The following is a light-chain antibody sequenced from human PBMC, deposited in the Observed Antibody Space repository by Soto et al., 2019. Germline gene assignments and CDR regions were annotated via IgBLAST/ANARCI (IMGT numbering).Light chain of an antibody. CDR3: SSYAGSNNSWV. J-gene: IGLJ3*02. V-gene: IGLV1-44*01. Sequence: QAVVTQPPSASGTPGQRVTISCSGSSSNIGSNTVNWYQQLPGTAPKLLIYSNNQRPSGVPDRFSGSKSGTSASLAISGLQSEDEADYYCSSYAGSNNSWVFGGGTKLTVL. CDR1: SSNIGSNT. CDR2: SNN.